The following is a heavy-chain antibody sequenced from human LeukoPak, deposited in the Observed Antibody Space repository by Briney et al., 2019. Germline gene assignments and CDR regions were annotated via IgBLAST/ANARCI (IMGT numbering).Heavy chain of an antibody. D-gene: IGHD4-17*01. J-gene: IGHJ4*02. V-gene: IGHV3-21*06. Sequence: GGSLRLSCAASGITFSYCSMNWVRQAPGKGLQWVSSISSSSGYIYYADSVKGRFTISRDNTKNSLYLQMNSLRADDTAVYYCAGHYDDFPEGTFDYWGQGTLVTVYS. CDR2: ISSSSGYI. CDR1: GITFSYCS. CDR3: AGHYDDFPEGTFDY.